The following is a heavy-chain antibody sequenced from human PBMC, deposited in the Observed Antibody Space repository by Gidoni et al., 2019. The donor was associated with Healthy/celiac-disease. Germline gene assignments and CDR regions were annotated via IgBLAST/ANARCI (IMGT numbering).Heavy chain of an antibody. Sequence: QVQLVESGGGVVQPGRSPRLPCAAPGFTFSRYVMHWVRQAPGKGLELVAVISYNGSNKYYADSVKGRFTISRDNSKNTLYLQMNSLRAEDTAVYYCARGHYCGSGNPPTPDYWGQGTLVTVSS. CDR2: ISYNGSNK. CDR3: ARGHYCGSGNPPTPDY. J-gene: IGHJ4*02. D-gene: IGHD3-10*01. CDR1: GFTFSRYV. V-gene: IGHV3-30-3*01.